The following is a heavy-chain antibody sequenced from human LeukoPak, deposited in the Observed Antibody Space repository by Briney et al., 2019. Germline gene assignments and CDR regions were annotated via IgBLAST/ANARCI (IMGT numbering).Heavy chain of an antibody. CDR2: ISSNGGST. CDR1: GFTFSSYA. D-gene: IGHD3-10*01. Sequence: GGSLRLSCSASGFTFSSYAMHWVRRAPGKGLEYVSAISSNGGSTYYADSVKGRFTISRDNSKNTLYLQMSSLRAEDTAVYYCVKGAVLLWFGELSGDYWGQGTLVTVSS. V-gene: IGHV3-64D*06. J-gene: IGHJ4*02. CDR3: VKGAVLLWFGELSGDY.